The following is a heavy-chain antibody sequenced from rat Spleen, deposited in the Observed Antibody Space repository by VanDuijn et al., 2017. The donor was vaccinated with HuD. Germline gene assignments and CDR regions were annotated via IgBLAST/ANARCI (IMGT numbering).Heavy chain of an antibody. V-gene: IGHV5-29*01. D-gene: IGHD1-9*01. CDR3: ARGTYYRH. CDR2: ISYDGSST. CDR1: GFTFSDYY. J-gene: IGHJ2*01. Sequence: EVQLVESDGGLVQPGRSPKLSCAASGFTFSDYYMAWVRQAPTKGLEWVATISYDGSSTYYRDSVKGRFTISRYNAKTTLYLQMDSLRSEDTATYYCARGTYYRHWGQGVMVTVSS.